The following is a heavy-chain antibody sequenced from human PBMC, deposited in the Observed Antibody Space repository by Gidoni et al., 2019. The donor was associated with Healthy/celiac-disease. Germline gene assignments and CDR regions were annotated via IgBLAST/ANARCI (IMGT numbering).Heavy chain of an antibody. CDR1: GGSISSGGYY. CDR2: IYYSGST. Sequence: QVQLQESGPGLVKPSQTLSLTCTVSGGSISSGGYYWSWIRQHPGKGLEWIGYIYYSGSTYYNPSLKSRVTISVDTSKNQFSLKLSSVTAADTAVYYCARVLIPFPVGYDFWSGPSYFDYWGQGTLVTVSS. D-gene: IGHD3-3*01. V-gene: IGHV4-31*03. CDR3: ARVLIPFPVGYDFWSGPSYFDY. J-gene: IGHJ4*02.